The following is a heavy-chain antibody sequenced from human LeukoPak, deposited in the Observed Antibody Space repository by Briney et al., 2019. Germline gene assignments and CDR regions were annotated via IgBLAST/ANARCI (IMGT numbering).Heavy chain of an antibody. CDR2: ISGSGAST. V-gene: IGHV3-23*01. CDR1: GFTFSTYA. CDR3: AKSRGAINDVFDI. Sequence: GGSLRLSCAASGFTFSTYAVTWVRQAPGKGLEWVSAISGSGASTYYADSVKGRFTISRDNSKNTLYVQMSSLRAEDTAEYYCAKSRGAINDVFDIWGQGTMVTVSA. J-gene: IGHJ3*02. D-gene: IGHD3-22*01.